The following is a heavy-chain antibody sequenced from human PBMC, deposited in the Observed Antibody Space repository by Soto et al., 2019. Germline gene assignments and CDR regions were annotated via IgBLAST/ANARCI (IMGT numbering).Heavy chain of an antibody. V-gene: IGHV2-5*02. Sequence: QITLKESGPTLVKPTQTLTLTCTFSGFSLTTRGVGVGWIRQPPGKARECLALIYWDDDKRYSPSLQSRLSITKDTSKNQVVLTMTNVDPVETATYYCAHIPSYYQYDWFDPWGQGTLVSVSS. D-gene: IGHD3-10*01. CDR1: GFSLTTRGVG. CDR2: IYWDDDK. J-gene: IGHJ5*02. CDR3: AHIPSYYQYDWFDP.